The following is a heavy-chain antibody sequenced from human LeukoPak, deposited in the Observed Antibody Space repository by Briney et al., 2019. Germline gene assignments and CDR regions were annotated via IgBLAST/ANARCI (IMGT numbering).Heavy chain of an antibody. D-gene: IGHD1-26*01. J-gene: IGHJ3*02. Sequence: GGSLRLSCAASGFIFSSFTMNWVRQAPGKGLEWVSSISSGSSYIYYADSMKGRFTISRDNAKNSLYLQMNSLRAEDTAVYYCASGGATSPFDAFDIWGQGTMVTVSS. CDR3: ASGGATSPFDAFDI. CDR2: ISSGSSYI. V-gene: IGHV3-21*04. CDR1: GFIFSSFT.